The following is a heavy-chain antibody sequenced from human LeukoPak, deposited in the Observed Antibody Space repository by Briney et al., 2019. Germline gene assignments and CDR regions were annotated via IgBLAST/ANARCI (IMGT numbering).Heavy chain of an antibody. Sequence: SETLSLTCAVYGGSFSGYYWSWIRQPPGKGPEWIGEINHSGSTNYNPSLKSRVTISVDTSKNQFSLKLSSVTAADTAVYYCARGLDLGIYAYWGQGTLVTVSS. CDR1: GGSFSGYY. D-gene: IGHD2/OR15-2a*01. J-gene: IGHJ4*02. CDR2: INHSGST. CDR3: ARGLDLGIYAY. V-gene: IGHV4-34*01.